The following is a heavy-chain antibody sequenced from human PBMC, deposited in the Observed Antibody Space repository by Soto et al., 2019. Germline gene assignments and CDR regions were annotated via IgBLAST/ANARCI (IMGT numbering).Heavy chain of an antibody. V-gene: IGHV4-59*11. J-gene: IGHJ4*02. CDR2: IHYSGST. Sequence: SETLSLTCTVSGVSITSHYWTWIRQPPGKGLEWIGNIHYSGSTNYSPSLKSRVIISVDTSENQSSLKLSSVTTADTAVYYCTGGGPGHPFDYWGQGTLVTVSS. CDR3: TGGGPGHPFDY. CDR1: GVSITSHY. D-gene: IGHD7-27*01.